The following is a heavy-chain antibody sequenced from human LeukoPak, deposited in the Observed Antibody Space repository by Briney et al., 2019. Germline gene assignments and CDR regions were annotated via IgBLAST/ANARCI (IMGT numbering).Heavy chain of an antibody. CDR2: ISSSSSTI. CDR1: GFTFSSYS. J-gene: IGHJ1*01. V-gene: IGHV3-48*01. D-gene: IGHD4-17*01. CDR3: ARGGTDVDYVYFQH. Sequence: GGSLRLSCAASGFTFSSYSMNWVRQAPGKGLEWVSYISSSSSTIYYADSVKGRFTISRDNAKNSLYLQMNSLRAEDTAVYYCARGGTDVDYVYFQHWGQGTLVTVSS.